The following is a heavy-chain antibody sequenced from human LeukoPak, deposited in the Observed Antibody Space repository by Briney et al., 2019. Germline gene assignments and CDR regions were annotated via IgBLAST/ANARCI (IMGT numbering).Heavy chain of an antibody. Sequence: PGGSLRLSCAASGFTFSDYYMSWIRQAPGKGLEWVSYISSSSYTNYADSVKGRFTISRDNAKNSLYLQMNSLRAEDTAVYYCAREPYYYDSSGYYPNWFDPWGQGTLVTVSS. CDR2: ISSSSYT. CDR1: GFTFSDYY. D-gene: IGHD3-22*01. CDR3: AREPYYYDSSGYYPNWFDP. V-gene: IGHV3-11*05. J-gene: IGHJ5*02.